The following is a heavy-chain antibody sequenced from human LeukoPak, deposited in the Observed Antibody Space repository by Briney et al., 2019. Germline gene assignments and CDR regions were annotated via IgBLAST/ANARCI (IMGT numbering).Heavy chain of an antibody. J-gene: IGHJ4*02. D-gene: IGHD1-26*01. V-gene: IGHV3-23*01. Sequence: PGGSLRLSCAASGFTFSSYAMSWVRQAPGKGLEWVSAISGSGGSTYYADSVKGRFTISRDNAKNSLFLQMNSLRVEDTAVYYCARHRLPAVPWREPPDYWGQGTLVTVSS. CDR3: ARHRLPAVPWREPPDY. CDR2: ISGSGGST. CDR1: GFTFSSYA.